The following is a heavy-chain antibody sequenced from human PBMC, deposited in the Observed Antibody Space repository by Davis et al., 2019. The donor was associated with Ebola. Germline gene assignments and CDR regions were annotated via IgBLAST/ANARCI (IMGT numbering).Heavy chain of an antibody. CDR2: IWVDGSTK. CDR1: GFTFSSYG. Sequence: PGGSLRLSCAASGFTFSSYGMKWVRQAPGKGLEWVAVIWVDGSTKHYTDSVKGRFTISRDNSKNMLYLQMNSLRADDTAVYYCARGTGNRGWAQNYFDPWGQGTLVTVSS. J-gene: IGHJ4*02. V-gene: IGHV3-33*01. D-gene: IGHD6-19*01. CDR3: ARGTGNRGWAQNYFDP.